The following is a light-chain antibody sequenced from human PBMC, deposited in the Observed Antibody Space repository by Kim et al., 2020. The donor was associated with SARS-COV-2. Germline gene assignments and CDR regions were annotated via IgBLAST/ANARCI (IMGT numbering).Light chain of an antibody. J-gene: IGLJ3*02. CDR3: NSRDNRTNHWV. CDR2: DKD. CDR1: SLRSYY. Sequence: SSELTQDPAVSVALGQTVRITCQGDSLRSYYASWYQQKPGQAPVLVIYDKDNRPSGIPDRFSGSGSGNTASLTITGAQAEDEAGYYCNSRDNRTNHWVFG. V-gene: IGLV3-19*01.